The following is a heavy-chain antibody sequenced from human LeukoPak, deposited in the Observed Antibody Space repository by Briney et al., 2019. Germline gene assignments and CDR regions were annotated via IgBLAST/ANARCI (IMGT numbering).Heavy chain of an antibody. D-gene: IGHD3-22*01. Sequence: PSETLSLTCTVSGGSISSYYWSWIRQPPRRGLEWIGYIYYSGSTYYNPSLKSRVTISVDTSKSQSSLKLSSVTAADTAVYYCAREKFSSGYYYYYFDYWGQGTLVTVSS. V-gene: IGHV4-59*01. J-gene: IGHJ4*02. CDR2: IYYSGST. CDR1: GGSISSYY. CDR3: AREKFSSGYYYYYFDY.